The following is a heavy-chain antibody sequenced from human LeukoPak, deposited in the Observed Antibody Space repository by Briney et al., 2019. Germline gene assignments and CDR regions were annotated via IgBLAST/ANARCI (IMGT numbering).Heavy chain of an antibody. CDR2: ISSSSSTI. J-gene: IGHJ4*02. CDR1: GFTFSSYS. V-gene: IGHV3-48*01. Sequence: GGSLRLSCAASGFTFSSYSMNWVRQAPGKGLEWVSYISSSSSTIYYADSVKGRFTISRDNAKNSLYLQMNSLRAEDTAVYYCARGSGSYFGPSDYWGQGTLVTVSS. CDR3: ARGSGSYFGPSDY. D-gene: IGHD3-10*01.